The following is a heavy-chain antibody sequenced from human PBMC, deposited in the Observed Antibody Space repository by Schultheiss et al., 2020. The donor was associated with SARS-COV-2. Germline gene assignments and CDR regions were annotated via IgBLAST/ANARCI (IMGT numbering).Heavy chain of an antibody. J-gene: IGHJ4*02. CDR3: AREGPTYVGYYYFDY. Sequence: GGSLRLSCAASGFTFSSYGMHWVRQAPGKGLEWVAVIWYDGSNKYYADSVKGRFTISRDNSKNTLYLQMNSLRAEDTAVYYCAREGPTYVGYYYFDYWGQGTLVTVSS. V-gene: IGHV3-33*01. CDR2: IWYDGSNK. D-gene: IGHD5-12*01. CDR1: GFTFSSYG.